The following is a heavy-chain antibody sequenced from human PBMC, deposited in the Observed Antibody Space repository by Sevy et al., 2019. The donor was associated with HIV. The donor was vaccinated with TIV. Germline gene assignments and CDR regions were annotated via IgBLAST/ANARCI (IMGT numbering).Heavy chain of an antibody. CDR2: ISWNSGSI. CDR3: ARDRDDGYCTNGVCFNFDN. CDR1: GFTFDDYA. J-gene: IGHJ4*01. Sequence: GGSLRLSCAASGFTFDDYAMHWVRQAPGKGLEWVSGISWNSGSIDYADSVKGRFTISRGNAKNSLYLQMKSLRADDTALYYCARDRDDGYCTNGVCFNFDNWGQGTLVTVSS. V-gene: IGHV3-9*01. D-gene: IGHD2-8*01.